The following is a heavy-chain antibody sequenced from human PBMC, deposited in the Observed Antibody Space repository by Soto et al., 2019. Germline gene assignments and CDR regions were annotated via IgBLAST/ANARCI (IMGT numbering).Heavy chain of an antibody. V-gene: IGHV4-34*01. CDR1: GGSFSGHY. CDR3: ARLPALHWVDY. CDR2: SNHSGGT. J-gene: IGHJ4*02. Sequence: PSETLSLTCAVYGGSFSGHYWNWLSQPPWKGLEWIGESNHSGGTSYNPSLKSRVTISVDTAKSQFSLKLTSVTAADRAIYYCARLPALHWVDYWGQGSLVTVSS. D-gene: IGHD1-26*01.